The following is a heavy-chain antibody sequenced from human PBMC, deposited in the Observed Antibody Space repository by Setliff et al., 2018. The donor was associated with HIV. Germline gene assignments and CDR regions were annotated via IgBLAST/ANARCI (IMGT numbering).Heavy chain of an antibody. J-gene: IGHJ3*02. V-gene: IGHV3-74*03. CDR3: ARDLRWYDSSGSHDAFDI. Sequence: GGSLRLSCAASGFTFSPYWMHWVRQAPGKGLVWVSRINSDGTSTTYADSVKGRFTISRGNAKNSLYLQMNSLRAEDTAVYYCARDLRWYDSSGSHDAFDIWGQGTMVTVSS. CDR1: GFTFSPYW. CDR2: INSDGTST. D-gene: IGHD3-22*01.